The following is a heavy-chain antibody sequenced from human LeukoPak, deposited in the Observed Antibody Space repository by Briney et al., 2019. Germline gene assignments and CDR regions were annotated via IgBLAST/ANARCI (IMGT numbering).Heavy chain of an antibody. CDR2: ISYDGSKP. D-gene: IGHD3-22*01. Sequence: PGRSLRLSCAASGFTFSSYGMHWVRQAPGKGLEWVAIISYDGSKPYYGDSVKGRFTISRDNSKSTLYLQMNSLRAEDTAVYYCAKLGYDSSGSINLFDYWGRGTLVTVSS. J-gene: IGHJ4*02. V-gene: IGHV3-30*18. CDR3: AKLGYDSSGSINLFDY. CDR1: GFTFSSYG.